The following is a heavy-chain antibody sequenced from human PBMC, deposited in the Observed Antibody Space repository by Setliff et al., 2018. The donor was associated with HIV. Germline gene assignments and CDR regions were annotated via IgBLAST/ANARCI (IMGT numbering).Heavy chain of an antibody. D-gene: IGHD6-19*01. Sequence: SVKVSCKASGGTFRNYAISWVRQAPGQGLEWMGGIIPILGTPNYALKFKGRVTIIADKSTGTVNMELSNLRSDDTAVYFCARSSAGSGWLLHHFDYWGQGTLVTVSS. CDR1: GGTFRNYA. V-gene: IGHV1-69*10. CDR3: ARSSAGSGWLLHHFDY. J-gene: IGHJ4*02. CDR2: IIPILGTP.